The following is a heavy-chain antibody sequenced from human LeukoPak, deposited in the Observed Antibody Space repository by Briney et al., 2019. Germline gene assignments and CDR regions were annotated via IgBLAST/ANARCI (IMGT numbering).Heavy chain of an antibody. CDR3: ARDGTAAGLYFDL. CDR2: IRQDGSEK. CDR1: GFTFTDYW. V-gene: IGHV3-7*01. J-gene: IGHJ4*01. Sequence: GSLRLSCEVSGFTFTDYWMNWVRQAPGKGPEWVASIRQDGSEKTYVDSVKGRFTISRDNTKNSLSLQLNGLRAEDTAVYYCARDGTAAGLYFDLWGQGTLVTVSS. D-gene: IGHD6-13*01.